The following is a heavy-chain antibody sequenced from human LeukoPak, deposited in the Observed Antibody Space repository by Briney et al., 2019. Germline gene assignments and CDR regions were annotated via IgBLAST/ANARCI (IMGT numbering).Heavy chain of an antibody. D-gene: IGHD3-22*01. Sequence: PSETLSLTCTVSGGSISSYYWSWLRQPPGRGLEWIGYIYYSGSNNYNPSLKSRVTISVDPSKNQFSLKLSSVTAADTAVYYCARTYYYDSSGYPYFDYWGQGTLVTVSS. CDR2: IYYSGSN. V-gene: IGHV4-59*01. CDR3: ARTYYYDSSGYPYFDY. CDR1: GGSISSYY. J-gene: IGHJ4*02.